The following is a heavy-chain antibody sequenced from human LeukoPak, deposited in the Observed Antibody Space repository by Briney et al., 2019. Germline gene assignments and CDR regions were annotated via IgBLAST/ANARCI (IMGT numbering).Heavy chain of an antibody. J-gene: IGHJ4*02. CDR2: ITSNGGTT. CDR1: GFTFSSYG. D-gene: IGHD4-23*01. V-gene: IGHV3-64*01. CDR3: ARGIRWASDY. Sequence: GGSLRLSCAASGFTFSSYGMVWVRQAPGKGLEYVSGITSNGGTTYYGNSVKGRFTISRDNSKDTPYLQMGSLRSEDMAVYYCARGIRWASDYWGQGTLVTVAS.